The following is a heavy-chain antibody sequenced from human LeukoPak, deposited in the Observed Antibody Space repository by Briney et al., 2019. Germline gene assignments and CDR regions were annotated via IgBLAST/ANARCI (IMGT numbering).Heavy chain of an antibody. Sequence: TGGSLRVNCAARGFTFIGYGVSWVRQPPRKGLEWVSSISGSGGRTSYADSVQGRFTISRDNSKNTLYLELNSLRAEDAAVYFCALAVIGSGWTLDYWGQGTLVTVS. CDR3: ALAVIGSGWTLDY. J-gene: IGHJ4*02. CDR2: ISGSGGRT. D-gene: IGHD6-19*01. CDR1: GFTFIGYG. V-gene: IGHV3-23*01.